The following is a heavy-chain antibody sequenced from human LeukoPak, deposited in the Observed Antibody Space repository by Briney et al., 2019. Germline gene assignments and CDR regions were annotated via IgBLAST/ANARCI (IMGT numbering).Heavy chain of an antibody. D-gene: IGHD3-10*01. CDR2: ISVTGTST. CDR3: ARGDGSGSPFDY. Sequence: GGSLRLSCAASELSFSSYAMSWVRQAPGKGLEWVSVISVTGTSTYYADSVKGRFTISRDNAKNSLYLQMNSLRAEDTAVYYCARGDGSGSPFDYWGQGTLVTVSS. V-gene: IGHV3-23*01. CDR1: ELSFSSYA. J-gene: IGHJ4*02.